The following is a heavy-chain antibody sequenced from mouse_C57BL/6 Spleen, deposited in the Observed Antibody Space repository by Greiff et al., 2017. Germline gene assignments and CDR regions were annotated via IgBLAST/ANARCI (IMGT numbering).Heavy chain of an antibody. D-gene: IGHD3-2*02. J-gene: IGHJ4*01. CDR3: ARPDSSGYVRYAMDY. CDR1: GFTFSSYG. V-gene: IGHV5-6*02. CDR2: ISSGGSYT. Sequence: VKLVESGGDLVKPGGSLKLSCAASGFTFSSYGMSWVRQTPDKRLEWVATISSGGSYTYYPDSVKGRFTISRDNAKNTLYLQMSSLKSEDTAMYYCARPDSSGYVRYAMDYWGQGTSVTVSS.